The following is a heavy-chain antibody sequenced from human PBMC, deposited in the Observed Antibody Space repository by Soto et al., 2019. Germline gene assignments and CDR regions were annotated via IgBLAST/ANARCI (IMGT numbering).Heavy chain of an antibody. D-gene: IGHD3-10*01. Sequence: QVQLVQSGAEVKKPGSSVKVSCKASGGTFSSYAISWVRQAPGQGLEWMGGIIPIFGTANYAQKFQGRVTITADESTRTAYMELSSLSAEDTAVYYCASGGGRYYGSGSPLDYWGQGTLVTVSS. CDR1: GGTFSSYA. J-gene: IGHJ4*02. CDR3: ASGGGRYYGSGSPLDY. CDR2: IIPIFGTA. V-gene: IGHV1-69*12.